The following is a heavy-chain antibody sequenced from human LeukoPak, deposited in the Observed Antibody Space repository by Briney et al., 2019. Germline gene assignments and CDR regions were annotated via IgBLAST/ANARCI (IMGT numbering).Heavy chain of an antibody. V-gene: IGHV1-24*01. J-gene: IGHJ4*02. D-gene: IGHD3-9*01. CDR1: GYTLTELS. Sequence: ASVKVSCKVSGYTLTELSMHWVRQAPGKGLEWMGGFDPEDGETIYAQKFQGRVTMTEDTSTDTAYMELSSLRSEDTAVYYCARDNPTSGDILTGPTGHWGQGTLVTVSS. CDR2: FDPEDGET. CDR3: ARDNPTSGDILTGPTGH.